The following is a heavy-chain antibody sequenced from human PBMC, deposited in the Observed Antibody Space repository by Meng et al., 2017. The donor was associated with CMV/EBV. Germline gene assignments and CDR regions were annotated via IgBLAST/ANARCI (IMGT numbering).Heavy chain of an antibody. CDR1: FSRYG. D-gene: IGHD3-10*01. J-gene: IGHJ4*02. CDR3: AKDFSYYYGSGSSVGYFDY. Sequence: FSRYGMHWVRQAPGKGLEWVAVIWYDGSNKYYADSVKGRFTIFRDNSKNTLYLQMNSLRAEDTAVYYCAKDFSYYYGSGSSVGYFDYWGQGTLVTVSS. V-gene: IGHV3-33*06. CDR2: IWYDGSNK.